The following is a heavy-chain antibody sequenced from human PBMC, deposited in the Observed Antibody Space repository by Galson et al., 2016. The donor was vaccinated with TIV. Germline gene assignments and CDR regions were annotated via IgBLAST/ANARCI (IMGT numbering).Heavy chain of an antibody. V-gene: IGHV5-10-1*01. D-gene: IGHD4-17*01. CDR2: IDPEDSYT. CDR1: GYNFTNYW. Sequence: QSGAEVKKPGESLRISCKTSGYNFTNYWIIWVRQMPGRGLEWVGRIDPEDSYTEYSPSFQGHVTISTDKPIGTSYLQWSSLKASDTAIYYCARPHYGDGDYWGLGTLVTVPS. CDR3: ARPHYGDGDY. J-gene: IGHJ4*02.